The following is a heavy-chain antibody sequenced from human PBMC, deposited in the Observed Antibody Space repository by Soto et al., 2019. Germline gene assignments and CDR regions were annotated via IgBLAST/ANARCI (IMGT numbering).Heavy chain of an antibody. V-gene: IGHV4-34*01. CDR2: INHSGST. CDR3: ARRGGLYCSGGSCYFERNYYYYYYGMDV. CDR1: VWSFSGYY. J-gene: IGHJ6*02. D-gene: IGHD2-15*01. Sequence: TETLALTCSVYVWSFSGYYGSWIRQTPGKGLEWIGEINHSGSTNYNPSLKSRVTISVDTSKNQFSLKLSSVTAADTAVYYCARRGGLYCSGGSCYFERNYYYYYYGMDVWGQGTTVTSP.